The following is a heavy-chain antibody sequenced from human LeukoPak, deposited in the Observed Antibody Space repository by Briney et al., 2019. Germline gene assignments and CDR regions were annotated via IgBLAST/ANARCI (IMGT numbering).Heavy chain of an antibody. D-gene: IGHD3-10*01. CDR2: IWYDGSNK. V-gene: IGHV3-33*01. J-gene: IGHJ5*02. CDR1: GXTFSSYG. CDR3: ARTYGSGSYYNFNWFDP. Sequence: SLRLSCAASGXTFSSYGMHWVRQAPGKGLEWVAVIWYDGSNKYYADSVKGRFTISRDNSKNTLYLQMNSLRAEDTAVYYCARTYGSGSYYNFNWFDPWGQGTLVTVSS.